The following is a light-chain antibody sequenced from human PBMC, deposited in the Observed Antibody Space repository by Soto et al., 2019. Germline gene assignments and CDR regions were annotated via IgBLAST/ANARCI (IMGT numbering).Light chain of an antibody. CDR1: QGISSY. Sequence: DIQMTQSPSSLSESAGDRVTITCRASQGISSYLDWYQQKPGKAPKLLIYGASTLQSGVPSRFSGSGSGTDFTLTISSLQPEDFATYYCQQLNKYPSTFGGGTKVDIK. J-gene: IGKJ4*01. CDR2: GAS. V-gene: IGKV1-9*01. CDR3: QQLNKYPST.